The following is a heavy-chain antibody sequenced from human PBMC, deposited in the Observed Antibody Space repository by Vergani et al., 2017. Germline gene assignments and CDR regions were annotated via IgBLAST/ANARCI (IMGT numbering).Heavy chain of an antibody. Sequence: QVQLVQSGAEVKKPGSSVKVSCKASGGTFSSYAISWVRQAPGQGLEWIGEINHSGSTNYNPSLKSRVTISVDTSKNQFSLKLSSVTAADTAVYYCARDIGYSYGPSFWFDPWGQGTLVTVSS. D-gene: IGHD5-18*01. CDR1: GGTFSSYA. CDR3: ARDIGYSYGPSFWFDP. V-gene: IGHV4-34*01. CDR2: INHSGST. J-gene: IGHJ5*02.